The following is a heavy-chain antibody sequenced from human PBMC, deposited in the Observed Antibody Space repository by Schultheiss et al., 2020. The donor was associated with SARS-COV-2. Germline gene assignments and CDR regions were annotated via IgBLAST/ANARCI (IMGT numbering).Heavy chain of an antibody. D-gene: IGHD3-10*01. J-gene: IGHJ5*02. CDR3: ARDPQFYFGSGTYKLSWFDP. CDR2: ISYSGGT. Sequence: SQTLSLTCAVYGGSFSGYSWSWIRQSPGRGLEWLGYISYSGGTNYNPSLQSRITISVDMFKNQFSLKLSSVTAADTAVYYCARDPQFYFGSGTYKLSWFDPWGPGTLVTVSS. CDR1: GGSFSGYS. V-gene: IGHV4-59*01.